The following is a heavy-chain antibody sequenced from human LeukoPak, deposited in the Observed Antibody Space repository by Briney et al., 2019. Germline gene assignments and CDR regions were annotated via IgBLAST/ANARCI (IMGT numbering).Heavy chain of an antibody. V-gene: IGHV3-53*01. D-gene: IGHD3-10*01. CDR3: ARIRGGWYIDY. Sequence: GGSLRLSYAASGFTVSSNYMSWVRQAPGKGLEWVSVTYRGGSTYYADSVKGRFTISRDNSKNTLYLQMNSLRAEDTAVYYCARIRGGWYIDYWGQGTLVTVSS. CDR2: TYRGGST. CDR1: GFTVSSNY. J-gene: IGHJ4*02.